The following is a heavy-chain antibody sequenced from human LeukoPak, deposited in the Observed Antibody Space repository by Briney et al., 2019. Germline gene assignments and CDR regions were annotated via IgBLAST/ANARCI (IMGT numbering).Heavy chain of an antibody. V-gene: IGHV1-2*02. CDR2: INRNTGGT. CDR1: GYTFTGSY. D-gene: IGHD6-13*01. Sequence: PGASVKVSCKASGYTFTGSYMHWVRQAPGQGLEWMGWINRNTGGTNYAQQVQGRVTMTRDTSISTAHMELSRLKSDDTAVYYCARQRVAAAGPNWFDPWGQGTLVTVSS. CDR3: ARQRVAAAGPNWFDP. J-gene: IGHJ5*02.